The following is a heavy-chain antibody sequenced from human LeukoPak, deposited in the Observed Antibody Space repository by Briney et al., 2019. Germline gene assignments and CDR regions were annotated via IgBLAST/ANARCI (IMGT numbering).Heavy chain of an antibody. CDR1: GFTFSRYW. J-gene: IGHJ6*02. CDR3: VRELEYSSGWLTGTVDYGMDV. D-gene: IGHD6-19*01. V-gene: IGHV3-74*01. CDR2: INSDGSIT. Sequence: GGSLRLSCAASGFTFSRYWMHWVRQAPGKGLVWVSRINSDGSITSYADSVKGRLTISRDNVKTTLFLQMNSLRAEDTAVYFCVRELEYSSGWLTGTVDYGMDVWGQGTTVIVSS.